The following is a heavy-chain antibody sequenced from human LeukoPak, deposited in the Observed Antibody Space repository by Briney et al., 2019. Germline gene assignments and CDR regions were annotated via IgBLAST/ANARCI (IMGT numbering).Heavy chain of an antibody. CDR3: AKDQTGYSSSWYQVDYFDY. CDR1: GFTVSSNY. J-gene: IGHJ4*02. D-gene: IGHD6-13*01. V-gene: IGHV3-53*01. CDR2: IYSGGST. Sequence: PGGSLRLSCAASGFTVSSNYMSWVRQAPGKGLEWVSVIYSGGSTYYADSVKGRFTISRDNSKNTLYLQMNSLRAEDTAVYYCAKDQTGYSSSWYQVDYFDYWGQGTLVTVSS.